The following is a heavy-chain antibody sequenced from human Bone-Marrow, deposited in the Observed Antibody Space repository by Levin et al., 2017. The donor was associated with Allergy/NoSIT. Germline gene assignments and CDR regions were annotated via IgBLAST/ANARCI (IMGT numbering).Heavy chain of an antibody. CDR1: GFNFDIYS. Sequence: GESLKISCAASGFNFDIYSMNWVRQAPGKGLEWVASISGSSGYIHYADSLKRRFTVSRDNAQRSLFLEMTSLTAEDTAVYYCARNAADDYGDLSPLYYWGQGILVTVSS. D-gene: IGHD4-17*01. J-gene: IGHJ4*02. V-gene: IGHV3-21*01. CDR3: ARNAADDYGDLSPLYY. CDR2: ISGSSGYI.